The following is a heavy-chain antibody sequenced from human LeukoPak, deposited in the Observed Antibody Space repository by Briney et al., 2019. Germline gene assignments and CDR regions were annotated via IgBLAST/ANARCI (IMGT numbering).Heavy chain of an antibody. D-gene: IGHD3-10*01. CDR1: GGSISSYY. Sequence: PSETLSLTCTVSGGSISSYYWSWIRQPPGKGLEWIGYIYYSGSTNYNPSLKSRVTISVDTSKNQFSLKLSSVTAAGTAVYYCARGGGLLQWISDFDYWGQGTLVTVSS. CDR2: IYYSGST. J-gene: IGHJ4*02. CDR3: ARGGGLLQWISDFDY. V-gene: IGHV4-59*08.